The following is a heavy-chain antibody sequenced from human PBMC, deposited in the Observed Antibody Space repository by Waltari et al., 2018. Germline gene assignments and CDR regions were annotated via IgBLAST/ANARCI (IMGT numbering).Heavy chain of an antibody. CDR2: IYSGGST. D-gene: IGHD3-10*01. CDR1: GFTFSSYA. CDR3: AKDLRVDYYGSGIIDY. V-gene: IGHV3-23*03. J-gene: IGHJ4*02. Sequence: EVQLLESGGGLVQPGGSLRLSCAASGFTFSSYAMSWVRPAPGKGLECVSVIYSGGSTYYADSVKGRFTISRDNSKNTLYLQMNSLRAEDTAVYYCAKDLRVDYYGSGIIDYWGQGTLVTVSS.